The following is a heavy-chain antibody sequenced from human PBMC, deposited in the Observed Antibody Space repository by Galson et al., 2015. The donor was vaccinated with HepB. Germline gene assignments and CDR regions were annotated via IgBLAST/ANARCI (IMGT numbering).Heavy chain of an antibody. D-gene: IGHD6-6*01. V-gene: IGHV1-69*13. CDR2: IIPIFGIA. Sequence: SVKVSCKASGGTFSSYAISWVRQAPGQGLEWMGGIIPIFGIANYAQKFQGRVTITADESTSTAYMELSSLRSEDTAVYYCARSGIAARPDYYGMDVWGQGTTVTVSS. CDR3: ARSGIAARPDYYGMDV. CDR1: GGTFSSYA. J-gene: IGHJ6*02.